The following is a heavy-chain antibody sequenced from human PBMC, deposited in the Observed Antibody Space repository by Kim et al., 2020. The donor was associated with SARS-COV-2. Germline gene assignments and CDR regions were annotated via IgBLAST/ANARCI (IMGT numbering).Heavy chain of an antibody. D-gene: IGHD2-2*01. Sequence: GGSLRLSCAASGFTFSSYEMNWVRQAPGKGLEWVSYISSSGSTIYYADSVKGRFTISRDNAKNSLYLQMNSLRAEDTAVYYCARGAYCSSTSCPEPYYYYGMDVWGQGTTVTVSS. V-gene: IGHV3-48*03. CDR1: GFTFSSYE. CDR2: ISSSGSTI. CDR3: ARGAYCSSTSCPEPYYYYGMDV. J-gene: IGHJ6*02.